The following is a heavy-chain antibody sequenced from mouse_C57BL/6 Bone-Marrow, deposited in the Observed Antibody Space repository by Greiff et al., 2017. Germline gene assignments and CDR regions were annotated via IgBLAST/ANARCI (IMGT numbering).Heavy chain of an antibody. CDR3: ARGGYYAMDY. V-gene: IGHV1-69*01. CDR2: IDPSDSYT. Sequence: VQLQESGAELVMPGASVKLSCKASGYTFTSYWMHWVKQRPGQGLEWIGEIDPSDSYTNYNQKFKGKSTLTVDKSSSTAYMKLSSLTSEDSAVYYCARGGYYAMDYWGQGTSVTVSS. J-gene: IGHJ4*01. CDR1: GYTFTSYW.